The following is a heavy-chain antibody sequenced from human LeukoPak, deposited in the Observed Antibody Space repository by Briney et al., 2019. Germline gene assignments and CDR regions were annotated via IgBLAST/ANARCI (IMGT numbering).Heavy chain of an antibody. D-gene: IGHD1-1*01. CDR3: ARDRAPWGLERLGYYYYYMDV. V-gene: IGHV1-18*01. CDR2: ISAYNGNT. CDR1: GYTFTSYG. J-gene: IGHJ6*03. Sequence: ASVKVSCKASGYTFTSYGISWVRQAPGQGLEWMGWISAYNGNTNYAQKLQGRVTMTRDTSISTAYMELSRLRSDDTAVYYCARDRAPWGLERLGYYYYYMDVWGKGTTVTVSS.